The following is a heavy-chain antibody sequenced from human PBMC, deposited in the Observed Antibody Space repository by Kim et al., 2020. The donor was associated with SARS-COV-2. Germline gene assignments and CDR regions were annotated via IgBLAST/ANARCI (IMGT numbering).Heavy chain of an antibody. CDR3: ASEATTVTTIDY. J-gene: IGHJ4*02. V-gene: IGHV4-39*01. D-gene: IGHD4-17*01. Sequence: DHPSPKSRVTLSVATSKTQFSLKLSSVTAADTAVYYCASEATTVTTIDYWGQGTLVTVSS.